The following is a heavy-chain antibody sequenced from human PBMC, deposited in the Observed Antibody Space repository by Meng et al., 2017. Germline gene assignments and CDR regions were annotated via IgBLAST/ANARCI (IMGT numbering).Heavy chain of an antibody. Sequence: VSLVQMWVVVNKPGDTVTVSLKASGYTFAGYGISGVRQGPGQGLEWMGWISAYNGNTNYAQKLQGRVTMTTDTSTSTAYMELRSLRSDDTAVYYCARVGYCSSTSCHQIDYWGQGTLVTVSS. D-gene: IGHD2-2*01. CDR1: GYTFAGYG. J-gene: IGHJ4*02. CDR3: ARVGYCSSTSCHQIDY. CDR2: ISAYNGNT. V-gene: IGHV1-18*01.